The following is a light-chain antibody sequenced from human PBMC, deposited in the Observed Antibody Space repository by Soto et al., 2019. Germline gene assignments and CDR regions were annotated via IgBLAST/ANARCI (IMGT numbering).Light chain of an antibody. Sequence: EIVMTQSPATLSVSPGERATLSCRASQSVSSNLAWYQQKPGQAPRLLIYGASTRATGIPARFNGSGSGKEFTLTISSLQSEDFAVYYCQQYTNWPPLTFGGGTKVEIK. V-gene: IGKV3-15*01. CDR1: QSVSSN. CDR2: GAS. J-gene: IGKJ4*01. CDR3: QQYTNWPPLT.